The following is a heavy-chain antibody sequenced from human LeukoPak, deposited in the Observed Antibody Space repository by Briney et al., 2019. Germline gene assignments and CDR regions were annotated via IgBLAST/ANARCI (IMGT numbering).Heavy chain of an antibody. CDR2: IHYSGST. Sequence: SETLALTCTVSGGSISSSSYYWGWIRQPPGKVLELIGSIHYSGSTYYNPSLKSRVTISVDTSKNQFSLKLSSVTAADTAVYYCARASGWYFGELLYFDYWGQGTLVTVSS. J-gene: IGHJ4*02. CDR1: GGSISSSSYY. CDR3: ARASGWYFGELLYFDY. D-gene: IGHD6-19*01. V-gene: IGHV4-39*07.